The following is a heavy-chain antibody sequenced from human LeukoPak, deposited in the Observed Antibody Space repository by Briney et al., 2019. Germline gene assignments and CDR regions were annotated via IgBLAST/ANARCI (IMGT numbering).Heavy chain of an antibody. CDR1: GFTFSSYS. CDR2: ISSSSSYI. V-gene: IGHV3-21*01. CDR3: ARSPTPTGYYDFWSGYFPSTNYYGMDV. D-gene: IGHD3-3*01. J-gene: IGHJ6*02. Sequence: PGGSLSLSCAASGFTFSSYSMNWVRQAPGKGLEWVSSISSSSSYIYYADSVKGRFTISRDNAKNSLYLQMNSLRAEDTAVYYCARSPTPTGYYDFWSGYFPSTNYYGMDVWGQGTTVTVSS.